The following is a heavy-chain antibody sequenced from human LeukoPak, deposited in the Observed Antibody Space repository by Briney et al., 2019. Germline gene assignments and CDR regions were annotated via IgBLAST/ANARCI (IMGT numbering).Heavy chain of an antibody. J-gene: IGHJ3*02. CDR1: GGSISSYY. Sequence: TSETLSLTCTVSGGSISSYYWSWIRQPPGKGLEWIGYIYYSGTTRYNSSLKSRVTISVDTSKNQFSLKLSSVTAADTAVYYCARGEYCSSSSCYKSAFDIWGQGTMVTVSS. V-gene: IGHV4-59*01. CDR3: ARGEYCSSSSCYKSAFDI. CDR2: IYYSGTT. D-gene: IGHD2-2*02.